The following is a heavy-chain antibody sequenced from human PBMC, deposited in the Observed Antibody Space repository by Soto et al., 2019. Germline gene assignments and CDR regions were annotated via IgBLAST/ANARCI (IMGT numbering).Heavy chain of an antibody. CDR1: GGSVSTYQ. V-gene: IGHV4-59*02. CDR2: TSYSGST. CDR3: ARDGMGPFHY. D-gene: IGHD1-1*01. J-gene: IGHJ4*02. Sequence: SETLSLTCTISGGSVSTYQWNWIRQPPGKELEWIGLTSYSGSTNYNPSLKSRVAMAVDTSKNQFSLTLSSVTAADTAVYYCARDGMGPFHYWGQGTLVTVSS.